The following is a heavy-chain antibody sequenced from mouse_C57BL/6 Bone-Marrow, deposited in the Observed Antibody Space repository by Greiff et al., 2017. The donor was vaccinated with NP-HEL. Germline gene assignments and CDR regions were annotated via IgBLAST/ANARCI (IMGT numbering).Heavy chain of an antibody. Sequence: EVQVVESGGGLVQPGGSMKLSCVASGFTFSNYWMNWVRQSPEKGLEWVAQIRLKSDNYATHYAESVKGRFTISRDDSKSSVYLQMNNLRAEDTGIYYCTGITTVVATWNYAMDYWGQGTSVTVSS. D-gene: IGHD1-1*01. J-gene: IGHJ4*01. CDR1: GFTFSNYW. V-gene: IGHV6-3*01. CDR3: TGITTVVATWNYAMDY. CDR2: IRLKSDNYAT.